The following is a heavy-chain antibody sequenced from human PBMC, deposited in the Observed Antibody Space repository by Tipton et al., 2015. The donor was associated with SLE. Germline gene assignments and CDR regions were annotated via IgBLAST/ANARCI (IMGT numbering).Heavy chain of an antibody. CDR2: IYTSGST. Sequence: TLSLTCTASGGSISSYYWSWIRQPPGKGLEWIGYIYTSGSTNYNPSLKSRVTISVDTSKNQFSLKLSSVTAADTAVYYCARDESDDSSGYYYGAYRYWGQGTLVTVSS. V-gene: IGHV4-4*08. CDR1: GGSISSYY. J-gene: IGHJ4*02. D-gene: IGHD3-22*01. CDR3: ARDESDDSSGYYYGAYRY.